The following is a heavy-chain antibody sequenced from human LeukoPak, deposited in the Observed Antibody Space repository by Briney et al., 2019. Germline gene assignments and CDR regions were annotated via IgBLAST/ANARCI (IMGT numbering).Heavy chain of an antibody. V-gene: IGHV3-66*01. CDR1: GFTGSSSY. J-gene: IGHJ4*02. CDR2: ISSAGTT. CDR3: ARDLEAANTYYFDY. Sequence: GGSLRLSCAASGFTGSSSYMSWVRRALGKGLVGVSIISSAGTTYYADSVKGRFTISRDNSKTTVYLQVNSLRDEDTAVYYCARDLEAANTYYFDYWGQGTMVTVSS. D-gene: IGHD6-13*01.